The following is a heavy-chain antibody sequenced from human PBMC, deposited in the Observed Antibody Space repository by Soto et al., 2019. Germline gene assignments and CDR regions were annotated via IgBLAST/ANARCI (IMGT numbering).Heavy chain of an antibody. D-gene: IGHD2-21*02. CDR3: AKDKVPVVVTAPFDY. J-gene: IGHJ4*02. Sequence: QVQLVESGGGVVQPGRSLRLSCAASGFTFSSYGMHWVRQAPGKGLEWVEVISYDGSNKYYADSVKGRFTISRDNSKNTLYLQMNSLRAEDTAVYYCAKDKVPVVVTAPFDYWGQGTLVTVSS. CDR1: GFTFSSYG. CDR2: ISYDGSNK. V-gene: IGHV3-30*18.